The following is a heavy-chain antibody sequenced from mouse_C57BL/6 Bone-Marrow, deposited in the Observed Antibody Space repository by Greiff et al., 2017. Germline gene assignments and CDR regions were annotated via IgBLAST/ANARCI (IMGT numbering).Heavy chain of an antibody. D-gene: IGHD1-1*01. J-gene: IGHJ4*01. V-gene: IGHV1-63*01. CDR2: IYPGGGYT. CDR3: AREGYYYGSYYAMDY. Sequence: QVQLKESGAELVRPGTSVKMSCKASGYTFTNYWIGWAKQRPGHGLEWIGDIYPGGGYTNYNEKFKGKATLTADKSSSTAYMQFSSLTSEDSAIYYCAREGYYYGSYYAMDYWGQGTPVTVSS. CDR1: GYTFTNYW.